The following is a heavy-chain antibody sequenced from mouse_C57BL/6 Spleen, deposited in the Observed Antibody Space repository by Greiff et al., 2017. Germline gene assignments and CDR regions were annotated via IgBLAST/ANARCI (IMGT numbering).Heavy chain of an antibody. CDR3: VRNEDYYAMDY. Sequence: EVMLVESGGGLVQPKGSLKLSCAASGFSFNTYAMNWVRQAPGKGLEWVARIRSKSNNYATYYADSVKDRFTISRDDSESMLYLQMNNLKTEDTAMYYCVRNEDYYAMDYWGQGTSVTVSS. CDR1: GFSFNTYA. CDR2: IRSKSNNYAT. J-gene: IGHJ4*01. D-gene: IGHD1-2*01. V-gene: IGHV10-1*01.